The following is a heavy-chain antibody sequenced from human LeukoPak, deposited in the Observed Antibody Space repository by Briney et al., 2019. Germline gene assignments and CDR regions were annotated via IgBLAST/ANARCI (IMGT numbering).Heavy chain of an antibody. CDR2: IYYSGST. Sequence: SETLSLTCTVSGGSISSSSYYWGWIRQPPGKGLEWIGSIYYSGSTYYNPSLKSRVTISVDTSKNQFSLKLSSVTAADMAVYYCASIAAAEDYWGQGTLVTDSS. D-gene: IGHD6-13*01. J-gene: IGHJ4*02. CDR3: ASIAAAEDY. V-gene: IGHV4-39*01. CDR1: GGSISSSSYY.